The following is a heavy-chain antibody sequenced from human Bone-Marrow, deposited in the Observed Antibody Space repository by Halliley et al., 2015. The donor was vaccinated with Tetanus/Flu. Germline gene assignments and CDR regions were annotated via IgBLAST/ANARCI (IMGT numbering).Heavy chain of an antibody. J-gene: IGHJ6*02. CDR2: IIPIFGAT. CDR3: AKAPGGILHYYYDTDA. V-gene: IGHV1-69*01. Sequence: QLVQSGAELKKPGSSVKVSCQASGGTFSSYAISWVRQAPGQGLEWMGGIIPIFGATNSAQKFQDRVTFTADESTTTAYMELSTLKSEDTAVYYCAKAPGGILHYYYDTDAWGQGTSVTVSS. CDR1: GGTFSSYA.